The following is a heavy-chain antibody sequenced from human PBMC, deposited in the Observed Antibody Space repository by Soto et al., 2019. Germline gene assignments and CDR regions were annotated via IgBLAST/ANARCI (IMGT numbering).Heavy chain of an antibody. D-gene: IGHD3-22*01. CDR3: ARAAMDSSGYYLYYFDY. CDR2: IYYSGST. V-gene: IGHV4-59*01. Sequence: PSETLSLTCTVSGGSISSYYWSWIRQPPGKGLEWIGYIYYSGSTNYNPSLKSRVTISVDTSKNQFSLKLSSVTAADTAVYYCARAAMDSSGYYLYYFDYWGQGTLVTAPQ. CDR1: GGSISSYY. J-gene: IGHJ4*02.